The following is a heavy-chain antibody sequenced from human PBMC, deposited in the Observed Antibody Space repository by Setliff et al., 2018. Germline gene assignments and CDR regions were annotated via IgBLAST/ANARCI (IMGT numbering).Heavy chain of an antibody. CDR2: INNYNMNT. Sequence: GASVKVSCKASGYTFTNYGINWVRQAPGQGLEWMGWINNYNMNTNYPQKFLGRVTMTTDTSTSTAYMELKSLRSDDTAVYYCARAGDAATGRKGVFEYWGQGTLVTVSS. J-gene: IGHJ4*02. CDR1: GYTFTNYG. D-gene: IGHD1-1*01. CDR3: ARAGDAATGRKGVFEY. V-gene: IGHV1-18*01.